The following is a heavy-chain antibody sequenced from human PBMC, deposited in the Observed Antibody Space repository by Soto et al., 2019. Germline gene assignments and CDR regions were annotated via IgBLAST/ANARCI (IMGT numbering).Heavy chain of an antibody. CDR3: ARDGLGPYYDFWSGYYKGPYYYYYMDV. D-gene: IGHD3-3*01. J-gene: IGHJ6*03. CDR2: ISSSGSTI. Sequence: GASLRLSCAASGFTFSDYYMSWIRQAPGKGLEWVSYISSSGSTIYYADSVKGRFTISRDNAKNSLYLQMNSLRAEDTAVYYCARDGLGPYYDFWSGYYKGPYYYYYMDVWGKGTTVTVSS. V-gene: IGHV3-11*01. CDR1: GFTFSDYY.